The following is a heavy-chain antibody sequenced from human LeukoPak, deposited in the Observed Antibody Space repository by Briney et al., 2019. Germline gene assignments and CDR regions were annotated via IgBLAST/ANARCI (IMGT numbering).Heavy chain of an antibody. CDR3: ARDSSSSQVDY. J-gene: IGHJ4*02. D-gene: IGHD6-6*01. V-gene: IGHV3-30-3*01. CDR2: ISYDGSNK. CDR1: GFTFSSYA. Sequence: GGSLRLSCAASGFTFSSYAMHWARQAPGKGLEWVAVISYDGSNKYYADSVKGRFTISRDNSKNTLYLQMNSLRAEDTAVYYCARDSSSSQVDYWGQGTLVTVSS.